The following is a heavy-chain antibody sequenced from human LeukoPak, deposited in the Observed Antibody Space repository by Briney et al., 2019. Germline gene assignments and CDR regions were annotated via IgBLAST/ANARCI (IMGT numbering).Heavy chain of an antibody. CDR3: ASGLYGSGSYLDY. V-gene: IGHV3-7*01. J-gene: IGHJ4*02. CDR2: IKQDGSEK. Sequence: GGSLRLSCAASGFTFSSYCMSWVRQAPGKGLEWVANIKQDGSEKYYVDSVKGRFTISRDNAKNSLYLQMNSLRAEDTAVYDCASGLYGSGSYLDYWGQGTLVTVSS. D-gene: IGHD3-10*01. CDR1: GFTFSSYC.